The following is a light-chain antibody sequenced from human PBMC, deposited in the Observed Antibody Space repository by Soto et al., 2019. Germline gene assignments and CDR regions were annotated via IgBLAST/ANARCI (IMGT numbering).Light chain of an antibody. J-gene: IGKJ2*01. CDR2: GAS. CDR1: QSVSSSY. V-gene: IGKV3-20*01. CDR3: QQYGSSAYT. Sequence: EIVLTQSPGTLSLSPGERATLSCRASQSVSSSYLAWYQQKPGQAPRILIYGASSRATAIPDRFSGSGSGTDFTLTISRLEPEDFAVYYCQQYGSSAYTFGQGTKLEIK.